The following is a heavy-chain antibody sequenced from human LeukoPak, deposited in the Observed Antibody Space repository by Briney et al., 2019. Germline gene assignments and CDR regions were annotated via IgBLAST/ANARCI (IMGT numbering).Heavy chain of an antibody. J-gene: IGHJ4*02. V-gene: IGHV3-48*01. Sequence: GGSLRLSCAASGFTFSSYSMSWVRQAPGKGLEWVSYISSSSSSIYYADSVKGRFTISRDNAKNSLYLQMNSLGAEDTAVYYCAKWEPGFDFWGQGTLVTVSS. CDR3: AKWEPGFDF. D-gene: IGHD1-26*01. CDR1: GFTFSSYS. CDR2: ISSSSSSI.